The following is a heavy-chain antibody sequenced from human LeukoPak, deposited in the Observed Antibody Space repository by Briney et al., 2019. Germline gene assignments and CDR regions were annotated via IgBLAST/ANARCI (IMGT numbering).Heavy chain of an antibody. CDR1: GFTFSDHY. D-gene: IGHD1-7*01. CDR2: SRNKANSYTT. J-gene: IGHJ4*02. Sequence: GGSLRLSCVASGFTFSDHYMDWVRQAPGKGLEWVGRSRNKANSYTTEYAASVKGRFTISRDDSKNSLFLQMNSLKTEDTAVYYCARRGTGTTSTRTDLYYFDYWGQGTLVTVSP. V-gene: IGHV3-72*01. CDR3: ARRGTGTTSTRTDLYYFDY.